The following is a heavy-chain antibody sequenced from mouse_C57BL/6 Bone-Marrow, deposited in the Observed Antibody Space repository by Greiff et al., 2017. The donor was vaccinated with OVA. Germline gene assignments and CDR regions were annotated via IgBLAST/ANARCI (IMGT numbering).Heavy chain of an antibody. CDR3: ARINSSGYVGAMDY. Sequence: EVMLVESGPELVKPGASVKIPCKASGYTFTDYNMDWVKQSHGKSLEWIGDINPNNGGTIYNQKFKGKATLTVDKSSSTAYMELRSLTSEDTAVYYCARINSSGYVGAMDYWGQGTSVTVSS. J-gene: IGHJ4*01. V-gene: IGHV1-18*01. CDR2: INPNNGGT. CDR1: GYTFTDYN. D-gene: IGHD3-2*02.